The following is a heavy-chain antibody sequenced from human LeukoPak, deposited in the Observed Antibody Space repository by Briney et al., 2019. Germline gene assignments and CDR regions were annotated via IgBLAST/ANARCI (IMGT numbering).Heavy chain of an antibody. CDR3: ARDSSGYYRIDY. D-gene: IGHD3-22*01. CDR2: IYYSGST. J-gene: IGHJ4*02. CDR1: GGSISSSSYC. V-gene: IGHV4-39*01. Sequence: PSETLSLTCTVSGGSISSSSYCWGWIRQPPGKGLEWIGSIYYSGSTYYNPSLKSRVTISVDTSKNQFSLKLSSVTAADTAVYYCARDSSGYYRIDYWGQGTLVTVSS.